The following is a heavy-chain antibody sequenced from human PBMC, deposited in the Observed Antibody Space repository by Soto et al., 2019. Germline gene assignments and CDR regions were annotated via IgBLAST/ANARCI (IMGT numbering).Heavy chain of an antibody. CDR2: LYSGGST. J-gene: IGHJ4*02. CDR1: GFTVSTNY. CDR3: ARGRSRYSSGWYPYYFDY. Sequence: EVQLVESGGGLVQPGGSLRLSCAASGFTVSTNYMSWVRQAPGKGLEWVSVLYSGGSTHYADSVKGRFTISRDNSKNTLYLQLNSLRAEDTAVYYCARGRSRYSSGWYPYYFDYWGQGTLVTVS. V-gene: IGHV3-66*01. D-gene: IGHD6-19*01.